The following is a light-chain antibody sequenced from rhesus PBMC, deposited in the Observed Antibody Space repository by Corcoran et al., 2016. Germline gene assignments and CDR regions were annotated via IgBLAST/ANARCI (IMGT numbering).Light chain of an antibody. CDR2: YAS. J-gene: IGKJ1*01. Sequence: DIQMTQSPSSLSASVGDTVTITCRARQGISNYLVWYQQRPGKAPRPLINYASTLEDGVPSRFSGSGSGTVFTITISSLQPEDFAIYSCQQHYSFPPTFGRGTEVEIK. CDR1: QGISNY. V-gene: IGKV1S14*01. CDR3: QQHYSFPPT.